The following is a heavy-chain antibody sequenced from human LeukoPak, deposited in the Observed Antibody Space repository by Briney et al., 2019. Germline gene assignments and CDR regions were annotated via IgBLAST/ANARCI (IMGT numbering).Heavy chain of an antibody. Sequence: GESLNTSWKCSGYGFTKYLIGLVREAPGKGLGLVGINYPGDSDTRYSTSFQGHVTISADQSISTAYLQWSSLTASDTAMSYCARIAVAGRVNSYYYYMDVWGKGTTVTISS. CDR2: NYPGDSDT. CDR1: GYGFTKYL. J-gene: IGHJ6*03. D-gene: IGHD6-19*01. CDR3: ARIAVAGRVNSYYYYMDV. V-gene: IGHV5-51*01.